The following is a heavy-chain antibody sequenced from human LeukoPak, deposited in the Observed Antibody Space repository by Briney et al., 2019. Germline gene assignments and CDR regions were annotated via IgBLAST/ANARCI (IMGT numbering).Heavy chain of an antibody. D-gene: IGHD1-7*01. Sequence: PGGSLRLSCAAPGFTFSSYAMSLVRQAPGKGLEWVSAISGSGGSTYYADSVKGRFTISRDNSKNTLYLQMNSLRAEDTAVYYCAKGRVQLELRSYLSAALDIWGQGTMVTVSS. J-gene: IGHJ3*02. CDR1: GFTFSSYA. CDR2: ISGSGGST. CDR3: AKGRVQLELRSYLSAALDI. V-gene: IGHV3-23*01.